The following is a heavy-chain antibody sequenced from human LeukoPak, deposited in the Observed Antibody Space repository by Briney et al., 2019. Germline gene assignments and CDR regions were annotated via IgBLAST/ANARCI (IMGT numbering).Heavy chain of an antibody. D-gene: IGHD3-22*01. CDR3: ARDHYDTSGYSNGMDV. CDR1: GGSISSYY. J-gene: IGHJ6*02. Sequence: SETLSLTCSVSGGSISSYYWSWIRQPPGKGLGWIGYIYYSGSTNYNPSLKSRVTISVDTSKNQFSLKLSSVTAADTAVYYCARDHYDTSGYSNGMDVWGQGTTVTVSS. V-gene: IGHV4-59*12. CDR2: IYYSGST.